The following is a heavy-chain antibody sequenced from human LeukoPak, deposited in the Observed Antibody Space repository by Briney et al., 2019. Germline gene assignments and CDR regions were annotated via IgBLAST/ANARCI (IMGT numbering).Heavy chain of an antibody. Sequence: GGSLRLSCAASGFTFSSYAMSWVRQAPGKGLEWVSAISGSGGSTYYADAVKGRFTISRDNSKNTLYLQMNSLRAEDTAVYYCAKDRLSGPAANYYYYMDVWGKGTTVTVSS. CDR1: GFTFSSYA. CDR2: ISGSGGST. J-gene: IGHJ6*03. V-gene: IGHV3-23*01. CDR3: AKDRLSGPAANYYYYMDV. D-gene: IGHD2-2*01.